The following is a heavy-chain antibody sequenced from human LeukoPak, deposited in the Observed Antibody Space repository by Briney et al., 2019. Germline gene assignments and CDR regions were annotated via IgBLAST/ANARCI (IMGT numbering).Heavy chain of an antibody. CDR3: ARVGIQLWSALDY. CDR1: GFTFSSYW. J-gene: IGHJ4*02. V-gene: IGHV3-74*01. CDR2: INSDGSST. D-gene: IGHD5-18*01. Sequence: GGSLRLSCAASGFTFSSYWMHWVRQAPGKGLVWVSRINSDGSSTSYADFVKGRFTISRDNAKNTLYLQMNSLRAEDTAVYYCARVGIQLWSALDYWGQGTLVTVSS.